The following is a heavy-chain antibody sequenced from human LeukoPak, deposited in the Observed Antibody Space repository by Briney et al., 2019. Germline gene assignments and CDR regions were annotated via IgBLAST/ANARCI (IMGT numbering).Heavy chain of an antibody. CDR1: GFTFSSYS. D-gene: IGHD1-1*01. CDR3: ARDRGYYAFDI. V-gene: IGHV3-48*01. CDR2: ISSSSSTI. J-gene: IGHJ3*02. Sequence: GGSLRLSCAASGFTFSSYSMNWVRQAPGKGLEWVSYISSSSSTIYCADSVKGRFTISRDNAKNSLYLQMNSLRAEDTAVYYCARDRGYYAFDIWGQGTMVTVSS.